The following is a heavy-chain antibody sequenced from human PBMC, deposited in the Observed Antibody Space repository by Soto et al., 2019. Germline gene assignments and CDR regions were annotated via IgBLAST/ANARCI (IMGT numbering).Heavy chain of an antibody. CDR3: ATSEGRDGYSFDY. CDR1: GAPFSRYA. CDR2: IIPMFGTP. D-gene: IGHD5-12*01. Sequence: GASVMVSCKGSGAPFSRYAISCVREAPGQGLEWMGGIIPMFGTPHYAEKCQDRVTITADESTGTAYLELSSLTSEDTAVYYCATSEGRDGYSFDYWGPGTLVTVSS. J-gene: IGHJ4*02. V-gene: IGHV1-69*13.